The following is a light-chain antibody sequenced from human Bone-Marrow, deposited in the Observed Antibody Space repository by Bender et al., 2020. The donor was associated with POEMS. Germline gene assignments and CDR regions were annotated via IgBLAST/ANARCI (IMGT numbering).Light chain of an antibody. CDR1: SSDVGSYNV. V-gene: IGLV2-23*02. CDR2: EVT. Sequence: QSALTQPASVSGSPGQSITISCTGTSSDVGSYNVVSWYQQHPGRAPKLVIYEVTKRPSGVSNRFSGSKSGNTASLTISGLQAEDEADYYCSSYVGRSNLVFGGGTKLTVL. J-gene: IGLJ2*01. CDR3: SSYVGRSNLV.